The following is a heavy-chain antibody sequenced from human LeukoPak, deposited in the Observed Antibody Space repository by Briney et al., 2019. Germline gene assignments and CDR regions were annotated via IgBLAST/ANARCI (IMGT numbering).Heavy chain of an antibody. D-gene: IGHD4-23*01. CDR1: GGSISSYY. Sequence: PSETLSLTCTVSGGSISSYYWSWTRQPPGKGLEWIGYIYYSGSTNYNPSLKSRVTISVDTSKNQFSLKLSSVTAADTAVYYCAGGFSVRGGAFDIWGQGTMVTVSS. CDR2: IYYSGST. V-gene: IGHV4-59*01. CDR3: AGGFSVRGGAFDI. J-gene: IGHJ3*02.